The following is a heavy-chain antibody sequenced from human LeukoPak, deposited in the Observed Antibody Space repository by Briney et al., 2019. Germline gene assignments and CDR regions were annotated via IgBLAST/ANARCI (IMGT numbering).Heavy chain of an antibody. J-gene: IGHJ6*04. D-gene: IGHD6-19*01. V-gene: IGHV4-59*01. CDR1: GGSISSYY. Sequence: SETLSLTCTVSGGSISSYYWSWIRQPPGQGLERIGYIYYSGSTNYNPSLKSRVTISVDTSKNQFSLKLSSVTAADTAVYYCARAQSGSGWYNYYYYGMDVWGKGTTVTVSS. CDR2: IYYSGST. CDR3: ARAQSGSGWYNYYYYGMDV.